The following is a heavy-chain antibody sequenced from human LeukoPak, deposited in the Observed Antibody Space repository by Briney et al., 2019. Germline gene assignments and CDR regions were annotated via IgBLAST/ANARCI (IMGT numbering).Heavy chain of an antibody. Sequence: GASVKVSFKASGGTFSSYAISWVRQAPGQGLEWMGGIIPIFGTANYAQKFQGRVTMTRDTSTSTVYMELSSLRSEDTAVYYCARASSYGYDYWGQGTLVTVSS. CDR1: GGTFSSYA. V-gene: IGHV1-69*05. J-gene: IGHJ4*02. CDR3: ARASSYGYDY. CDR2: IIPIFGTA. D-gene: IGHD5-18*01.